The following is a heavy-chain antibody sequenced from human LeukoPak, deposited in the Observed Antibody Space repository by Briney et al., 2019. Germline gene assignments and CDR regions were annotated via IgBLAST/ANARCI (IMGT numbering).Heavy chain of an antibody. CDR1: EFSVGSNY. CDR3: AYREGPLYYDFWSGYPHYYYYYYMDV. D-gene: IGHD3-3*01. V-gene: IGHV4-39*07. CDR2: IYYSGST. J-gene: IGHJ6*03. Sequence: PGGSLRLSCAASEFSVGSNYMTWIRQPPGKGLEWIGSIYYSGSTYYNPSLKSRVTISVDTSKNQFSLKLSSVTAADTAVYYCAYREGPLYYDFWSGYPHYYYYYYMDVWGKGTTVTVSS.